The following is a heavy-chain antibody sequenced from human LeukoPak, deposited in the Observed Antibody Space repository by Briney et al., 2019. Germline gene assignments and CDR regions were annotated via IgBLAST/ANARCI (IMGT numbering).Heavy chain of an antibody. J-gene: IGHJ6*03. CDR1: GDSITSSSYY. Sequence: SETLSLTCTVPGDSITSSSYYWGWIRQPPGKGLEWIGSIYYSGSTYYTPSLKSRVIISVDTSKNQFSLKLSSVTAADTAVYYCARHPNYYYYYMDVWGKGTTVTISS. V-gene: IGHV4-39*01. CDR3: ARHPNYYYYYMDV. CDR2: IYYSGST.